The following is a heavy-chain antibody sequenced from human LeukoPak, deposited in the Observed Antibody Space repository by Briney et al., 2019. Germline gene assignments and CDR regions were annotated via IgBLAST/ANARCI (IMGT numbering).Heavy chain of an antibody. CDR3: ARVIVGPTTSLDYFDF. V-gene: IGHV3-66*01. CDR1: GITVSTNY. CDR2: LYSDGRE. Sequence: GGSLRLSCAASGITVSTNYMSWVRQAPEKGLEWVSVLYSDGREYYAESVRGRFTISRDNSKNTLYLQMNSLRADDTALYYCARVIVGPTTSLDYFDFWGLGTLVTVSS. D-gene: IGHD1-26*01. J-gene: IGHJ4*02.